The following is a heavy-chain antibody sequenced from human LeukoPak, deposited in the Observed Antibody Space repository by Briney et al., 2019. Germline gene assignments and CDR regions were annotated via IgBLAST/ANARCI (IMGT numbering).Heavy chain of an antibody. J-gene: IGHJ6*02. D-gene: IGHD3-10*01. CDR3: ARESGLVRGVYYYYGMDV. CDR1: GFTFSNYA. Sequence: PGGSLRLSCAVSGFTFSNYAMTWVRQAPGKGLEWVAVTSYDETNKYYADSVKGRFTISRDNSKNTVYLQMNSLRSEDTAVYYCARESGLVRGVYYYYGMDVWGQGTTVTVSS. CDR2: TSYDETNK. V-gene: IGHV3-30*03.